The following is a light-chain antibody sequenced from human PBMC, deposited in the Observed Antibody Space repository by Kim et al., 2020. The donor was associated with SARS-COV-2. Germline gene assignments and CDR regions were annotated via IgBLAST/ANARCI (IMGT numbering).Light chain of an antibody. CDR1: QGISSW. V-gene: IGKV1-12*01. J-gene: IGKJ4*01. CDR3: QQYNSFPLT. Sequence: DIQMTQSPSSVSASVGERVTITCRASQGISSWLAWYQQKPGKAPDLLIYGASSLQRGIPSRFSGSGYGTEFALTINSLQPEDSATYYCQQYNSFPLTFGGGTKVDIK. CDR2: GAS.